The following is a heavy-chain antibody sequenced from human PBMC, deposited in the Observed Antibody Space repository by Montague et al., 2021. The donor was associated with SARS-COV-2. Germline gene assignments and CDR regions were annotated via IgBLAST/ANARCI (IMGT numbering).Heavy chain of an antibody. CDR2: IYISGST. J-gene: IGHJ4*02. CDR1: GGSISSGSYY. CDR3: ARDIAVAGLFDY. V-gene: IGHV4-61*02. D-gene: IGHD6-19*01. Sequence: TLSLSCTVSGGSISSGSYYWSWIRQHAGKGLEWIGRIYISGSTNYNPSLKSRVTISVDTSKNQFSLKLSSVTAADTAVYYCARDIAVAGLFDYWGQGTLVTVSS.